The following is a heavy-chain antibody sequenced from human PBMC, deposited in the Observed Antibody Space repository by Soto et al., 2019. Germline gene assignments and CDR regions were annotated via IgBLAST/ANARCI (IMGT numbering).Heavy chain of an antibody. Sequence: QVQLQESGPGLVKPSETLSLTCTVSGGSVSSGSYYWSWIRQPPGKGLEWIGYIYYSGSTNYNPSLKSRVTISVDTSKNQFSLKLSSVTAADTAVYYCAREYRGSRSAFDIWGQGTMVTVSS. D-gene: IGHD1-26*01. CDR3: AREYRGSRSAFDI. V-gene: IGHV4-61*01. CDR2: IYYSGST. J-gene: IGHJ3*02. CDR1: GGSVSSGSYY.